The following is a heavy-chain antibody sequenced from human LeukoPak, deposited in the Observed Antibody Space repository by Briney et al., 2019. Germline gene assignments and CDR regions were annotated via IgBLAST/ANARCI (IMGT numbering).Heavy chain of an antibody. V-gene: IGHV1-2*02. CDR2: INPNSGGT. Sequence: APVKVSCKASGYTFTGYYMHWVRQAPGQGLEWMGWINPNSGGTNYAQKFQGRVTMTRDTSISTAYMELSRLRSDDTAVYYCAREEVYCSGGSCYPGGFDIWGQGTLVTVSS. D-gene: IGHD2-15*01. CDR1: GYTFTGYY. J-gene: IGHJ3*02. CDR3: AREEVYCSGGSCYPGGFDI.